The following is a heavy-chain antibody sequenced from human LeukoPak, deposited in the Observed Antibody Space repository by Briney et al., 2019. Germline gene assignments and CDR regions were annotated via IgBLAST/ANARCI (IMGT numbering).Heavy chain of an antibody. CDR2: IYTSGST. J-gene: IGHJ6*02. D-gene: IGHD1-26*01. CDR1: GGSISSYY. Sequence: SETLSLTCTVSGGSISSYYWSWIRQPAGKGLEWIGRIYTSGSTNYNPSLKSRVTMSADTSKNQFSLKLSSVTAADTAVYYCAREAVGATTDYYYYGMDVWGQGTTVTVSS. V-gene: IGHV4-4*07. CDR3: AREAVGATTDYYYYGMDV.